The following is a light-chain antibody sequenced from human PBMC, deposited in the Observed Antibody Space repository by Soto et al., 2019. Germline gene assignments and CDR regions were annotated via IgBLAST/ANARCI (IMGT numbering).Light chain of an antibody. CDR1: QDISNY. CDR3: QPRELT. V-gene: IGKV1-33*01. CDR2: DAS. J-gene: IGKJ4*01. Sequence: DIQMTQSPSSLSASVGDRVTITCQASQDISNYLNWYQQKPGKAPKLLIYDASNFETGVPSRFSGSGSGTDFTFTISSLQPEDIATYYCQPRELTFGGGTKVEIK.